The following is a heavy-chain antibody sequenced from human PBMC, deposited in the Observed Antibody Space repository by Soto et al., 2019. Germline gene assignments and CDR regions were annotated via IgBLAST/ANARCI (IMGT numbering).Heavy chain of an antibody. J-gene: IGHJ4*02. CDR3: ASTYYNASSGPFDY. CDR2: IYYSGST. D-gene: IGHD3-22*01. V-gene: IGHV4-31*11. Sequence: SETLSLTCAVSGGSISSGGYSWSWIRQHPGKGLEWIGYIYYSGSTYYNPSLKSRVTISVDTSKNQFSLKLSSVTAADTAVYYCASTYYNASSGPFDYWGQGTLVTVSS. CDR1: GGSISSGGYS.